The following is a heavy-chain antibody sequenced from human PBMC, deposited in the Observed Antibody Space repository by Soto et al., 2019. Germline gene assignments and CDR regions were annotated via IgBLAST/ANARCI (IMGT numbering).Heavy chain of an antibody. D-gene: IGHD3-3*01. Sequence: ASVKVSCKASGYTFTGYYMHWVRQAPGQGLEWMGWINPNSGGTNYAQKFQGWVTMTRDTSISTAYMELSRLRSDDTAVYYCARGAPIFGVVITRYYFDYWGQGTLVTVSS. J-gene: IGHJ4*02. V-gene: IGHV1-2*04. CDR3: ARGAPIFGVVITRYYFDY. CDR2: INPNSGGT. CDR1: GYTFTGYY.